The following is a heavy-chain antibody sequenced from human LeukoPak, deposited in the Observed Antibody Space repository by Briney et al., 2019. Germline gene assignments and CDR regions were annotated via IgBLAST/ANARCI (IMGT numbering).Heavy chain of an antibody. CDR1: GYSTTSGYY. CDR2: INHSGST. Sequence: SETLSLTCTVYGYSTTSGYYWSWIRQPPGKGLEWIGEINHSGSTNYNPSLKSRVTISVDTSKNQFSLKLSSVTAADTAVYYCARFPGGAEYRHYYYMDVWGTGTTVAVSS. J-gene: IGHJ6*03. V-gene: IGHV4-34*01. CDR3: ARFPGGAEYRHYYYMDV. D-gene: IGHD1-14*01.